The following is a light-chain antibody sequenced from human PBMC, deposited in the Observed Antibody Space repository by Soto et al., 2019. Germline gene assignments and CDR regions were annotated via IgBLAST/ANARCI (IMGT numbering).Light chain of an antibody. V-gene: IGLV2-8*01. CDR1: SSDVGAYKY. Sequence: QSVLTQPPSASGSPGQSPTISCTGTSSDVGAYKYVSWYQQYPGKAPKLMICEVTKRPSGVPDRFSGSKSGNTASLTVSGLQAEDEADYYCSSYAGSNIYVFGTGTKVTVL. J-gene: IGLJ1*01. CDR2: EVT. CDR3: SSYAGSNIYV.